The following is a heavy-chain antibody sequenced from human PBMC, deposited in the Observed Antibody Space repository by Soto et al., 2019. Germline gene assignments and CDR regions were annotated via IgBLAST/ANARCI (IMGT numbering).Heavy chain of an antibody. CDR2: ISAYNGNT. V-gene: IGHV1-18*01. Sequence: ASVKVSCKASGYTFTSNGISWVRQAPGQGLEWMGWISAYNGNTNYAQKLQGRVTMTTDTSTSTAYMELRSLRSDDRAVYYCARDGQVGSLRYFDWLPNRYFDYWGQGTLVTVSS. CDR1: GYTFTSNG. D-gene: IGHD3-9*01. J-gene: IGHJ4*02. CDR3: ARDGQVGSLRYFDWLPNRYFDY.